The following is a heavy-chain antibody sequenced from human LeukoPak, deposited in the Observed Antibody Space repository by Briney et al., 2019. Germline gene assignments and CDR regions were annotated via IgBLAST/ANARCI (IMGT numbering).Heavy chain of an antibody. V-gene: IGHV1-2*02. J-gene: IGHJ6*02. Sequence: GASVKVSCKASGYTFMGYYMHWVRQAPGQGLEWMGWINPNSGGTNYAQKFQGRVTMTRDTSISTAYMELSRLRSDDTAVYYCARDPYSSSWSYYYYGMDVWGQGTTVTVSS. D-gene: IGHD6-13*01. CDR1: GYTFMGYY. CDR2: INPNSGGT. CDR3: ARDPYSSSWSYYYYGMDV.